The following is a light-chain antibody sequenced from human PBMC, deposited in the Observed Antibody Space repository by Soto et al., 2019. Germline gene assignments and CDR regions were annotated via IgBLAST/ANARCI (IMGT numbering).Light chain of an antibody. CDR1: QSVSNSY. CDR2: DAS. CDR3: QQYSSSART. Sequence: EIVLTQSPGTLSLSPGERATLSCRASQSVSNSYLAWYQQKPGQAPRLLIYDASIRAIGVTDRFSDSGSGTDFTLTISKLEPEDFAVYYCQQYSSSARTFGQGTKVEIK. V-gene: IGKV3-20*01. J-gene: IGKJ1*01.